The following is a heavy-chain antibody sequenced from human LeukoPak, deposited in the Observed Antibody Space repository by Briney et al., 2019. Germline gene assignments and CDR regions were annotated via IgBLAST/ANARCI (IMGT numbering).Heavy chain of an antibody. CDR2: INPNSGGT. V-gene: IGHV1-2*02. CDR1: GYTFTGYY. D-gene: IGHD3-22*01. CDR3: ARVWNYHDSSGYLEYFQE. J-gene: IGHJ1*01. Sequence: ASVKVSCKASGYTFTGYYMHWVRQAPGQGLEWMGWINPNSGGTNYAQKFQGRVTMTRDTSISTAYMELSSLRSDDTAVYYCARVWNYHDSSGYLEYFQEWGQGTLVTVSS.